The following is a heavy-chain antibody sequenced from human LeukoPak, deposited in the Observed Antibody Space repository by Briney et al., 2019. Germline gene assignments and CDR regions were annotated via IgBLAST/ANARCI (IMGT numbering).Heavy chain of an antibody. J-gene: IGHJ4*02. CDR2: IKSKTDGGTT. CDR3: TTDSGYCSGGSCYSNFDY. D-gene: IGHD2-15*01. V-gene: IGHV3-15*01. CDR1: GFTFSNAW. Sequence: GGSLRLSCAASGFTFSNAWMSWVRQAPGKGLEWVGRIKSKTDGGTTDYAAPVKGRFTISRDDSKNTLYLQMNSLKTEDTAVYYCTTDSGYCSGGSCYSNFDYWGQGTLVTVSS.